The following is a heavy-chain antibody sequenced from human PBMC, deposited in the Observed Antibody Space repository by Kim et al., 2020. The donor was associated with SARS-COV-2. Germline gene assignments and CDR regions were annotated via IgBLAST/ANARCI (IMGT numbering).Heavy chain of an antibody. V-gene: IGHV3-15*01. CDR2: IKSKTDGGTT. D-gene: IGHD2-2*01. CDR1: GFTFSNAW. Sequence: GGSLRLSCAASGFTFSNAWMSWVRQAPGKGLEWVGRIKSKTDGGTTDYAAPVKGRFTISRDDSKNTLYLQMNSLKTEDTAVYYCTTEEIVPAAIFDYWGQGALVTVSS. CDR3: TTEEIVPAAIFDY. J-gene: IGHJ4*02.